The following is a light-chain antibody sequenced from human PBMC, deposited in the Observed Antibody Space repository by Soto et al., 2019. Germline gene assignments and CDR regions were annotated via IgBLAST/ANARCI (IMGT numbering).Light chain of an antibody. CDR3: SSYTSSTTVV. CDR1: SSDVGGYNF. CDR2: EVT. V-gene: IGLV2-14*01. J-gene: IGLJ2*01. Sequence: QSALTQPASVSGSPGQSITISCTGTSSDVGGYNFVSWYQQHPGKAPKLMIYEVTNRPSGVSNRFSGSKSGNMASLTISGLPAEDEADYYCSSYTSSTTVVFGGGTKVTVL.